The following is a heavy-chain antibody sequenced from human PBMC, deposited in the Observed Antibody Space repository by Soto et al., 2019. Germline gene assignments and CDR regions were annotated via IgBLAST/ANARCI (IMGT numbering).Heavy chain of an antibody. V-gene: IGHV3-7*01. D-gene: IGHD6-13*01. Sequence: GGSLRLSCAASGFTFSSYWMDWVRQAPGKGLEWVANIKQDGSEKYYVDSVKGRFTISRDNAKKSLYLQMNTLRVEDTAVYYCARDRQLAAANYYAMDVWGQGTTVTVSS. CDR2: IKQDGSEK. CDR3: ARDRQLAAANYYAMDV. CDR1: GFTFSSYW. J-gene: IGHJ6*02.